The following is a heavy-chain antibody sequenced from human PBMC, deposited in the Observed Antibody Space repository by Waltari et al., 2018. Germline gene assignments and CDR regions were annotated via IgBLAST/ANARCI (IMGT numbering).Heavy chain of an antibody. CDR3: ASHVYDFWSGYYIGY. V-gene: IGHV4-59*01. Sequence: QVQLQESGPGLVKPSETLSLTCTVSGGSISSYYWSWIRQPPGTGLEWIGYIYYSGSTNYNPSLKSRVTISVDTSKNQFSLKLSSVTAADTAVYYCASHVYDFWSGYYIGYWGQGTLVTVSS. CDR1: GGSISSYY. D-gene: IGHD3-3*01. J-gene: IGHJ4*02. CDR2: IYYSGST.